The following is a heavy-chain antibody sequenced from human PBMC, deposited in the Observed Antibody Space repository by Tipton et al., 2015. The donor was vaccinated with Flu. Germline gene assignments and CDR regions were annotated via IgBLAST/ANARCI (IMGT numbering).Heavy chain of an antibody. CDR2: INHSGSS. Sequence: TLSLTCAVYGGSFSGFYWSWVRQTPGKGLEWIGEINHSGSSNYNPSLKSRVTMSVDTSKNQFSLKVFSVTAADTAVYYCARRVYSNYVSDPKSWFDPWGQGILVTVSS. J-gene: IGHJ5*02. V-gene: IGHV4-34*01. D-gene: IGHD4-11*01. CDR3: ARRVYSNYVSDPKSWFDP. CDR1: GGSFSGFY.